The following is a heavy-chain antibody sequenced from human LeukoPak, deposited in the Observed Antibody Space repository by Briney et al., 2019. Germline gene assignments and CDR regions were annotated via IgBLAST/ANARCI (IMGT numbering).Heavy chain of an antibody. Sequence: GASVKVSCKASGGTFSSYTISWVRQAPGQGLEWMGRIIPILGTANYAQKFQGRVTITADKSTSTAYMELSSLRSEDTAVYYCAREGSGSSWYGELDYWGQGTLVTVSS. J-gene: IGHJ4*02. CDR1: GGTFSSYT. V-gene: IGHV1-69*08. CDR2: IIPILGTA. D-gene: IGHD6-13*01. CDR3: AREGSGSSWYGELDY.